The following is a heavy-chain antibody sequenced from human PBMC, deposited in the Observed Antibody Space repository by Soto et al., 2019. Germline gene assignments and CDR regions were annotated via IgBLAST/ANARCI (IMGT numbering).Heavy chain of an antibody. CDR3: ARGASSVTTFYFDL. CDR2: INPGNGNT. Sequence: QVQVVQSGAEVKKPGASVKGSCKASGYTFTSYAMHWVRQAPGQRLEWMGWINPGNGNTKNSQKFQGRVTITRDTFASTAYMELSSLRSEDTAVYYCARGASSVTTFYFDLWGRGTLVTVSS. J-gene: IGHJ2*01. V-gene: IGHV1-3*01. D-gene: IGHD4-17*01. CDR1: GYTFTSYA.